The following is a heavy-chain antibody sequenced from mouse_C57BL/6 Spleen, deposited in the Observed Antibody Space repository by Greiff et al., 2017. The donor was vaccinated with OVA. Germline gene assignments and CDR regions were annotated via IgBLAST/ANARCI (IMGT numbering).Heavy chain of an antibody. D-gene: IGHD2-4*01. Sequence: QVHVKQPGAELVRPGSSVKLSCKASGYTFTSYWMDWVKQRPGQGLEWIGNIYPSDSETHYNQKFKDKATLTVDKSPSTAYMQLSSLTSEDSAVYYCARPYDYEKGLFAYWGQGTLVTVSA. CDR1: GYTFTSYW. V-gene: IGHV1-61*01. J-gene: IGHJ3*01. CDR2: IYPSDSET. CDR3: ARPYDYEKGLFAY.